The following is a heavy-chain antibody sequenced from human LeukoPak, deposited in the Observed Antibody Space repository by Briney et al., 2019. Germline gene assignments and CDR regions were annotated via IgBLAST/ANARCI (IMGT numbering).Heavy chain of an antibody. D-gene: IGHD2-15*01. Sequence: SQTLSLTCAISGDSVSSNSAAWSWIRQSPSRGLEWLGRTYYRSKWYNDYAVSVKSRITINPDTSKNQFSLQLNSVTPEDTAVYYCGRTRYCSGGSCYYFDYWGQGTLVTVSS. CDR1: GDSVSSNSAA. V-gene: IGHV6-1*01. CDR3: GRTRYCSGGSCYYFDY. J-gene: IGHJ4*02. CDR2: TYYRSKWYN.